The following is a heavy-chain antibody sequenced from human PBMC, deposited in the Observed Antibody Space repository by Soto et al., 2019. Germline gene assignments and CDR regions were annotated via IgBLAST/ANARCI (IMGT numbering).Heavy chain of an antibody. V-gene: IGHV1-69*06. CDR2: IVPVSGTT. CDR1: GGTFSHYA. CDR3: TRARGYCSGTGCYSGF. D-gene: IGHD2-2*02. Sequence: QVQLVQSGAEVKKPGSSVKVSCKSSGGTFSHYAITWVRQAPGQGLEWMGGIVPVSGTTDYAEKFRGRVTITAYKITSTAYMELTSLQSDDTAVYYCTRARGYCSGTGCYSGFWGQGTLVTVSS. J-gene: IGHJ4*02.